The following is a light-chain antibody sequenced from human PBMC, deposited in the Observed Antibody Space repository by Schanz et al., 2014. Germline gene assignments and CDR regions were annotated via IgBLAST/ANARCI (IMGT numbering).Light chain of an antibody. CDR3: SSYAGSNNWV. Sequence: QSALTQPASVSGSPGQSITISCTGTSSDVVGYNYVSWYQHHPGKAPKLMIYEVSERPSGVSNRFSGSKSGNTASLTISGLQAEDEADYYCSSYAGSNNWVFGGGTKLTVL. CDR2: EVS. J-gene: IGLJ3*02. CDR1: SSDVVGYNY. V-gene: IGLV2-14*01.